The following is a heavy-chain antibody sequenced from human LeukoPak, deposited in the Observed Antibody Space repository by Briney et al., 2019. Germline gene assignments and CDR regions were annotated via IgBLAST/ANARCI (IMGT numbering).Heavy chain of an antibody. CDR1: GGSISSGDYY. CDR3: ARFSDQIAIFGVVNYFLGD. D-gene: IGHD3-3*01. CDR2: IYYSGST. Sequence: SQTLSLTCTVSGGSISSGDYYWSWIRQPPGKGLEWIGYIYYSGSTNYNPSLKSRVTISVDTSENQFSLKLSSVTAADTAVYYCARFSDQIAIFGVVNYFLGDWGQGILVTVSS. J-gene: IGHJ4*02. V-gene: IGHV4-30-4*08.